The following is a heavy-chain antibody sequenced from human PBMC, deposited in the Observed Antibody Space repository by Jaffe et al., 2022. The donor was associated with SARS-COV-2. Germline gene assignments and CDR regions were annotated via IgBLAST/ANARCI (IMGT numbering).Heavy chain of an antibody. D-gene: IGHD5-18*01. Sequence: EVQLVESGGGLVQPGGSLRLSCSASGFTFTSYWMSWVRQAPGKGLEWVAIIKQDGTDKLYVDAVKGRFTISRDNAKSSVYLQMNSLRDDDTAVYYCVRATWIHDFWGQGTLVTVSS. V-gene: IGHV3-7*01. J-gene: IGHJ4*02. CDR3: VRATWIHDF. CDR1: GFTFTSYW. CDR2: IKQDGTDK.